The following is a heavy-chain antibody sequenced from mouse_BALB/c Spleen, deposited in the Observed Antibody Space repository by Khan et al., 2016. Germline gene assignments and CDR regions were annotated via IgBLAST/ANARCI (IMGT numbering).Heavy chain of an antibody. CDR3: ARSGYGYDY. J-gene: IGHJ2*01. D-gene: IGHD2-2*01. V-gene: IGHV1-80*01. CDR1: GYAFSIYW. CDR2: IYPGDGDT. Sequence: VQLQESGAELVRPGSSVKISCKASGYAFSIYWMNWVKQRPGQGLEWIGQIYPGDGDTDYNGKFKDKATLTADKSSSTAYMQLSSLTSEDSAVYFCARSGYGYDYWGLGTTLTVSS.